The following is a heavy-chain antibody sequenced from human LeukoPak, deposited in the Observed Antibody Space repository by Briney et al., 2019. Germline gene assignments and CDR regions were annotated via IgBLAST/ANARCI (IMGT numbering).Heavy chain of an antibody. D-gene: IGHD2-2*01. CDR2: ISFSGDAT. CDR1: GFTFSTCP. CDR3: ARGCTSCWTGGPFDY. V-gene: IGHV3-23*01. Sequence: QPGGSLRLSCAASGFTFSTCPLTWVRQAPGKGLEWVSTISFSGDATYYADSVKGRFTISRDNSRNTLYLQMNSLRAEDTAVYYCARGCTSCWTGGPFDYWGQGTLVTFSS. J-gene: IGHJ4*02.